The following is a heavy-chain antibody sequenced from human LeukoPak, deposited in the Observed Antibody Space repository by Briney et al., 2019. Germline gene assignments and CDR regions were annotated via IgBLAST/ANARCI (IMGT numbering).Heavy chain of an antibody. V-gene: IGHV3-23*01. CDR1: GFIFSNYA. D-gene: IGHD2-8*02. CDR2: IRGNAGTT. J-gene: IGHJ4*02. Sequence: GGSLRLSCAASGFIFSNYAMIWVRQAPGKGLEWVSSIRGNAGTTYYADSVKGRFTIFRDNSKNMLYLQMNSLRVEDTAVYYCATYRQVLLPFESWGQGTLVTVSS. CDR3: ATYRQVLLPFES.